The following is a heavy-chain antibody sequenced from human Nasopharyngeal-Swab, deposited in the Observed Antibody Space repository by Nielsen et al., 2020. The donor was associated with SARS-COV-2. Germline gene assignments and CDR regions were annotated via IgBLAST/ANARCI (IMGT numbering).Heavy chain of an antibody. V-gene: IGHV4-59*13. Sequence: PGKGLEWIGYIYYSGGTNYNPSLKSRVTISVDTSKNQFSLKLSSVTAADTAVYYCARVEGGFYRPYYYGMDVWGQGTTVTVSS. D-gene: IGHD3-16*01. J-gene: IGHJ6*02. CDR3: ARVEGGFYRPYYYGMDV. CDR2: IYYSGGT.